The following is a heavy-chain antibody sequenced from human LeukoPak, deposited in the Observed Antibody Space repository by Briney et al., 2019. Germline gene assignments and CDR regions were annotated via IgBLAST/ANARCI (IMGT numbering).Heavy chain of an antibody. CDR1: GFTFSSYA. D-gene: IGHD3-22*01. J-gene: IGHJ4*02. CDR3: AKGSYYYDSADYFDY. Sequence: GGSLRLSCAASGFTFSSYAMSWVRQAPGKGLQWVSTLSGSGGNTYYADSVKGRVTISRDNSKNTLYLQMNSLRAEDTAVYHCAKGSYYYDSADYFDYWGQGTLVTVSS. CDR2: LSGSGGNT. V-gene: IGHV3-23*01.